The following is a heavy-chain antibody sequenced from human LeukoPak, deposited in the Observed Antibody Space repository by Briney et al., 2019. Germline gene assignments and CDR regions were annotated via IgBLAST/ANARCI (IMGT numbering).Heavy chain of an antibody. CDR3: ARAFTTESHYHYYMDV. V-gene: IGHV3-23*01. D-gene: IGHD3-22*01. CDR1: GFTFSSYA. Sequence: PGGSLRLSCAASGFTFSSYAMSWVRQAPGKGLVWVSAISGSGANTYYADSVKGRFTISRDNSKNTLFLQMNSLRAEDTAVYYCARAFTTESHYHYYMDVWGRGTTVTVSS. CDR2: ISGSGANT. J-gene: IGHJ6*03.